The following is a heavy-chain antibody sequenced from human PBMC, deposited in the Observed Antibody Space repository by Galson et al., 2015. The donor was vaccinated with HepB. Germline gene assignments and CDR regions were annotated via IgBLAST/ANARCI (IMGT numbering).Heavy chain of an antibody. CDR2: IRNKHNDYST. CDR3: VKVVSQVTEIGVLDI. D-gene: IGHD5/OR15-5a*01. J-gene: IGHJ3*02. Sequence: SLRLSCAASGFSFSDYYMDWVRLAPARGLDWVGRIRNKHNDYSTEYAASVKGRFIISRADSKHSLYLRMSSLKSDDTAVYYCVKVVSQVTEIGVLDIWGQGTKVTVSS. CDR1: GFSFSDYY. V-gene: IGHV3-72*01.